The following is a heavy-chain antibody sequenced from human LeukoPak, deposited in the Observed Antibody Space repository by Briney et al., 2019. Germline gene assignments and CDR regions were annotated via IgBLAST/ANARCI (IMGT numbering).Heavy chain of an antibody. CDR2: ISSGSSDI. V-gene: IGHV3-48*01. J-gene: IGHJ4*02. D-gene: IGHD3-3*01. CDR1: GFFFSDYG. CDR3: ASGYDFSSGSKRGFDN. Sequence: GGSLRLSCAASGFFFSDYGMNWVRQAQGKGLEWISYISSGSSDIFYADSVKGRFTISRDNAKNSLFLQMSRLRGEDTAVYYCASGYDFSSGSKRGFDNWGQGTL.